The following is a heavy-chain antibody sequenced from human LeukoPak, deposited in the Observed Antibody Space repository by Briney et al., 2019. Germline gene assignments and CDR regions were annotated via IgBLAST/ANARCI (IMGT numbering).Heavy chain of an antibody. D-gene: IGHD3-22*01. CDR3: RGYYYDSSGNYFDY. J-gene: IGHJ4*02. V-gene: IGHV4-59*08. CDR2: IYYSGST. CDR1: GGSISSYY. Sequence: SETLSLTCTVSGGSISSYYWSWIRQPPGKGLEWIGYIYYSGSTNYNPSLKSRVTISVGTSKNQFSLKLSSVTAADTAVYYCRGYYYDSSGNYFDYWGQGTMVTVSS.